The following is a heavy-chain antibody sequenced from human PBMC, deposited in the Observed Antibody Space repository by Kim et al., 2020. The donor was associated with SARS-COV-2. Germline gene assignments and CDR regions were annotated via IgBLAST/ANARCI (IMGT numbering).Heavy chain of an antibody. CDR2: ISYDGSNK. CDR3: AKDSKRNRSGWRDLTDY. D-gene: IGHD6-19*01. V-gene: IGHV3-30*18. CDR1: GFTFSSYG. J-gene: IGHJ4*01. Sequence: GGSLRLSCAASGFTFSSYGMHWVRQAPGKGLEWVAVISYDGSNKYYADSVKGRFTISRDNSKNTLYLQMNSLRAEDTAVYYCAKDSKRNRSGWRDLTDY.